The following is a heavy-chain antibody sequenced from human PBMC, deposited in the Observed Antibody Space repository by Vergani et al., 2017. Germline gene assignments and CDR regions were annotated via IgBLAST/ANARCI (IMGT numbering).Heavy chain of an antibody. CDR3: ARESYSSTSVPDY. CDR1: GASVSRGTYY. D-gene: IGHD2-2*01. V-gene: IGHV4-61*02. J-gene: IGHJ4*02. CDR2: MYTSGHT. Sequence: QVQLQESGPGLLKPSQTLSLTCTVSGASVSRGTYYWTWIRQPAGKKLEWIVRMYTSGHTIYNPSLESRVTMSVDTSKNQFSLQLSSVTAADTAVYYCARESYSSTSVPDYWGQGILVTVSS.